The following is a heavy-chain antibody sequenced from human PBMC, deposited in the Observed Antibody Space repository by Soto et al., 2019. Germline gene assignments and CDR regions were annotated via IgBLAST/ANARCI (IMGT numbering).Heavy chain of an antibody. CDR3: ARHGLGVDYDSYGVDY. CDR2: IYYSGST. D-gene: IGHD5-18*01. CDR1: GGSISSSSYY. Sequence: QLQLQESGPGLVKPSETLSLTCTVSGGSISSSSYYWGWIRQPPGKGLEWIGSIYYSGSTYYNPSLKSRVTISVDTSKNQFSLKLSSVTAADTAVYYCARHGLGVDYDSYGVDYWGQGTLVTVSS. J-gene: IGHJ4*02. V-gene: IGHV4-39*01.